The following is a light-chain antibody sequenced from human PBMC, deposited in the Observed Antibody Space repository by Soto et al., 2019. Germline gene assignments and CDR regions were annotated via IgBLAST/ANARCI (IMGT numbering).Light chain of an antibody. CDR2: GAS. J-gene: IGKJ2*01. CDR1: QSVSSSY. V-gene: IGKV3-20*01. Sequence: EIVLTQSPGTLSLSPGERATLSCRASQSVSSSYLAWYQKKAGQAPRLLIFGASSRATGIPDRFSGSGSGTDFTLTVGRLEPEDFAVYYCQQYGSSPYTFGQGTKVEIK. CDR3: QQYGSSPYT.